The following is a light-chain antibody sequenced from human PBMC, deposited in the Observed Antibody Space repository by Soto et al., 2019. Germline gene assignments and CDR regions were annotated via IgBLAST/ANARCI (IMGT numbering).Light chain of an antibody. J-gene: IGKJ2*01. CDR2: AAS. V-gene: IGKV3-11*01. CDR3: QQRSNWPPVYT. Sequence: EVVLTQSPATLSLSPGERATLSCRASQSVTSYLAWYQQKPGQAPRLLIYAASNRATGIPARFSGSGSGTDSTLTISSLEPEDFAVYYCQQRSNWPPVYTFGQGTK. CDR1: QSVTSY.